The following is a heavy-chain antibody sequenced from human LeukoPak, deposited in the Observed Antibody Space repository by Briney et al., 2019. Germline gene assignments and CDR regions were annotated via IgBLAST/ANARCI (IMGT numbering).Heavy chain of an antibody. CDR1: GFTFSSYA. Sequence: GGSLRLSCAASGFTFSSYAMHWVRQAPGKGLEWVAVISYDGSNKYYADSVKGRFTISRDNSKNTLYLQMNSLRAEDTAVYYCAKDLSGGPFGVGYWGQGTLVTVSS. D-gene: IGHD2-15*01. J-gene: IGHJ4*02. CDR3: AKDLSGGPFGVGY. V-gene: IGHV3-30-3*01. CDR2: ISYDGSNK.